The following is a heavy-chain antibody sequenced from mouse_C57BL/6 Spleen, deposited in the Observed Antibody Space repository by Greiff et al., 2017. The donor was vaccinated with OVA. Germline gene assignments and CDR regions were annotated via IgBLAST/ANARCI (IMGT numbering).Heavy chain of an antibody. CDR2: IYPGSGST. CDR3: ARGDAYYYAMDY. Sequence: QVQLKQPGAELVKPGASVKMSCKASGYTFTSYWITWVKQRPGQGLEWIGDIYPGSGSTNYNEKFKSKATLTVDTSSSTAYMQLSSLTSEDSAVYYCARGDAYYYAMDYWGQGTSVTVSS. J-gene: IGHJ4*01. CDR1: GYTFTSYW. V-gene: IGHV1-55*01.